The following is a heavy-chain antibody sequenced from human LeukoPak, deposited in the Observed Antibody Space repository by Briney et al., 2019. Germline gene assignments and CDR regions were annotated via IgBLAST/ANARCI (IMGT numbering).Heavy chain of an antibody. J-gene: IGHJ4*02. CDR3: ARDLGGVNYFDY. CDR2: INPSSGGT. Sequence: ASVKVSCKASGYTFTGYYMHWVRQAPGQGLEWMGWINPSSGGTNYAQKFPGWVTMTRDTSISTAYMELSRLRSDDTAVYYCARDLGGVNYFDYWGQGTLVTVSS. D-gene: IGHD3-3*01. V-gene: IGHV1-2*04. CDR1: GYTFTGYY.